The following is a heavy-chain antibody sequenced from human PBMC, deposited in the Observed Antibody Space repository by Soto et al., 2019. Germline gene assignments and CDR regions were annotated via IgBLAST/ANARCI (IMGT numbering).Heavy chain of an antibody. CDR1: GFTFSSYG. D-gene: IGHD2-2*01. Sequence: GGSLRLSCAASGFTFSSYGMHWVRQAPGKGLEWVAVISYDGSNKYYADSVKGRFTISRDNSKNTLYLQMNSLRAEDTAVYYCAKDAIVVVPNYYFDYWGQGTLVTVSS. CDR3: AKDAIVVVPNYYFDY. V-gene: IGHV3-30*18. CDR2: ISYDGSNK. J-gene: IGHJ4*02.